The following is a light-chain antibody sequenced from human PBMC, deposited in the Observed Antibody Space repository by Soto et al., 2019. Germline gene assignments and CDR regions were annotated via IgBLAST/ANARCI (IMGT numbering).Light chain of an antibody. CDR2: DAS. CDR1: LNVNSY. V-gene: IGKV3-11*01. Sequence: VLTRSPATLSLSPGERATLSCRASLNVNSYLAWYQQKPGQAPRLLIYDASNRAAGIPARFSGSGSGTDSTLTISSLEPEDFAIYYCQQRNKWPPVTFGGGTKVDIK. J-gene: IGKJ4*01. CDR3: QQRNKWPPVT.